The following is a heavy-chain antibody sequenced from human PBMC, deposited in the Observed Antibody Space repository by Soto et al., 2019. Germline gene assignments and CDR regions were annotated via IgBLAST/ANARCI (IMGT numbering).Heavy chain of an antibody. CDR1: GGTFSSYA. D-gene: IGHD3-22*01. V-gene: IGHV1-69*13. J-gene: IGHJ4*02. CDR3: ARDRLDYYDSSGYYGY. Sequence: SVKVSCKASGGTFSSYAISWVRQAPGQGLEWMGGIIPIFGTANYAQKFQGRVTITADESRSTAYMELSSLRSEDTAVYYCARDRLDYYDSSGYYGYWGQGTLVTVSS. CDR2: IIPIFGTA.